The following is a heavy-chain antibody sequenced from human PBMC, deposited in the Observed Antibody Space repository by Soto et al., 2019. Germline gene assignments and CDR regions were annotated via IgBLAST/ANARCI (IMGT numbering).Heavy chain of an antibody. CDR1: GGSISSYY. J-gene: IGHJ5*02. V-gene: IGHV4-59*08. CDR3: ARLQGYCSSTSCYGVFDP. CDR2: IYYSGST. Sequence: SETLSLTCTVSGGSISSYYWSWIRQPPGKGLEWIGYIYYSGSTNYNPSLKSRVTISVDTSKNQFSLKLSSVTAADTAVYYCARLQGYCSSTSCYGVFDPWGQGTLVTVSS. D-gene: IGHD2-2*01.